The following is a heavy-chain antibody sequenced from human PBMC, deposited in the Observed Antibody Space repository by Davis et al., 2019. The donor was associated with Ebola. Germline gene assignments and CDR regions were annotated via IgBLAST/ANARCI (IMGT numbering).Heavy chain of an antibody. CDR3: ARDPPSEWLYYYYGMDV. CDR2: IIPVLGIA. CDR1: GGTFSSYA. J-gene: IGHJ6*02. Sequence: SVKVSCKASGGTFSSYAISWVRQAPGQGLEWMGRIIPVLGIANYAQKFQGRVTITADKSTSTAYMELSSLRSEDTAVYYCARDPPSEWLYYYYGMDVWGQGTTVTVSS. D-gene: IGHD3-3*01. V-gene: IGHV1-69*10.